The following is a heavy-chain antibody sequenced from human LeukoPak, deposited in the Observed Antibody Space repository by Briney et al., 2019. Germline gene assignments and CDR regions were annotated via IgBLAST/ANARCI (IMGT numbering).Heavy chain of an antibody. D-gene: IGHD1-26*01. Sequence: PGGSLRLSCAASGFTFSSYWMSWVRKAPGKGLDLVANIKQDGSEKYYVDSVKGRFTISRDNAKNSQYLQMHSLRAEDTAVYYCARARGHFDIWGQGTMVTVSS. CDR3: ARARGHFDI. V-gene: IGHV3-7*04. CDR1: GFTFSSYW. CDR2: IKQDGSEK. J-gene: IGHJ3*02.